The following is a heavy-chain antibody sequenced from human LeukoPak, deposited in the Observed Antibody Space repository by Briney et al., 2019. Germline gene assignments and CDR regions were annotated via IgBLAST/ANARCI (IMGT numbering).Heavy chain of an antibody. V-gene: IGHV3-23*01. CDR3: AKDECGSPLDAFDI. D-gene: IGHD3-10*01. J-gene: IGHJ3*02. Sequence: PGGSLRLSCAASGFTFSSYAMSWVRQAPGKGLEWVSTISYSGGSTYYADSVKGRFAISRDSSKNTLYLQMNGLRGEDTAVYYCAKDECGSPLDAFDIWGQGALVTVSS. CDR2: ISYSGGST. CDR1: GFTFSSYA.